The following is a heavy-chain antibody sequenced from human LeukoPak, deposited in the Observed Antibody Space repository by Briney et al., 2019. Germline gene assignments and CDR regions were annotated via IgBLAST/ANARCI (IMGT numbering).Heavy chain of an antibody. CDR1: GFTFSTYA. V-gene: IGHV3-23*01. J-gene: IGHJ4*02. D-gene: IGHD2-15*01. CDR3: AKDPLSGGSTYYFDY. CDR2: ISGSGSGT. Sequence: GGSLRLSCAASGFTFSTYAMTWVRQAPGQGLEWVSSISGSGSGTYYADSVKGRFTISRDNSKNTLYLQMNSLRAEDTAVYYCAKDPLSGGSTYYFDYWGQGTLVTVSS.